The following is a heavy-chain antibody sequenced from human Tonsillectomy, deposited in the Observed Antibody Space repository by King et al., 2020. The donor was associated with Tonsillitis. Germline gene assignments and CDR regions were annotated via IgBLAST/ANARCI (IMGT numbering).Heavy chain of an antibody. CDR1: GFTFSGSA. CDR3: TSPGGDRGY. Sequence: VQLVESGGGLVQPGGSLKLSCAASGFTFSGSAMHWVRQASGNGLEWVGRIRSKANSYATAYAASVKGRFTISRDDSKNTAYLQMNSLKTEDTAVYYCTSPGGDRGYWGQGTLVTVSS. D-gene: IGHD4-17*01. J-gene: IGHJ4*02. V-gene: IGHV3-73*02. CDR2: IRSKANSYAT.